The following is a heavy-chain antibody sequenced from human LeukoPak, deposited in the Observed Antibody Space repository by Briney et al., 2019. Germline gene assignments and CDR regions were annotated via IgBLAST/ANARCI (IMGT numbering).Heavy chain of an antibody. Sequence: PGGSLRLSCEASGFTFTTSWMHWVRQAPGKGLVWVSRIKTHGSITTYGDSVKGRFTISRDNARSTLYLQMDSLRAEDTAVYYCARDQGPSGIGWFDPWGQGTLVTLS. CDR1: GFTFTTSW. D-gene: IGHD1-26*01. CDR2: IKTHGSIT. V-gene: IGHV3-74*03. CDR3: ARDQGPSGIGWFDP. J-gene: IGHJ5*02.